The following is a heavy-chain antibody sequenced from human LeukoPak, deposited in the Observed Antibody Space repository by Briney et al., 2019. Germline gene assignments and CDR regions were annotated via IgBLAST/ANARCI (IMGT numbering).Heavy chain of an antibody. CDR3: ATSGGSH. CDR1: GFTFSSYA. J-gene: IGHJ4*02. V-gene: IGHV3-64*04. Sequence: GGSLRLSCSASGFTFSSYAMHWVRQAPGKGLEYVASISSNGDSTYYADSVKGRFTISRDNSKNTLYLQMNSLKTEDTAVYYCATSGGSHWGQGTLVTVSS. CDR2: ISSNGDST. D-gene: IGHD3-10*01.